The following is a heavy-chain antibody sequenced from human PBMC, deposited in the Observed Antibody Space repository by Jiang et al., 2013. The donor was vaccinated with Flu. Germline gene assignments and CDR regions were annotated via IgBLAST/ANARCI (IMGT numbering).Heavy chain of an antibody. D-gene: IGHD3-10*01. V-gene: IGHV4-4*02. CDR1: GGSIYNGDW. CDR3: ARGLTPTTVRGVLVD. CDR2: IYHSGNT. J-gene: IGHJ4*02. Sequence: PGLVKPSGTLSLTCTISGGSIYNGDWWSWVRQPPGKGLEWVGEIYHSGNTNYNPSLKSRVTISLDESKIQFSLNLTSVTAADTAVYYCARGLTPTTVRGVLVDWGQGTLVSVSS.